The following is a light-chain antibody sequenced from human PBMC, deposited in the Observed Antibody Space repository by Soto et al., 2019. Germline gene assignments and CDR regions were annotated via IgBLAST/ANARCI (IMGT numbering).Light chain of an antibody. J-gene: IGKJ2*01. CDR1: QNINSY. CDR2: AAS. Sequence: DIQMTQSPSSLSASVVXXVPXTCRASQNINSYLNWYQHKPGKAPKXXIYAASSLQSGVPSRFSGSGSGTDFTLTISSLQPEDFATYYCQQSYSTPYTFGQGTKVDIK. CDR3: QQSYSTPYT. V-gene: IGKV1-39*01.